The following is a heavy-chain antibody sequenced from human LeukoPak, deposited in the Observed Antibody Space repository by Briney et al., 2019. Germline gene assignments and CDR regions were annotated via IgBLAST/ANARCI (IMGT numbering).Heavy chain of an antibody. D-gene: IGHD6-13*01. CDR3: ARGTTGYSSSWYRSRAYNWFDP. J-gene: IGHJ5*02. CDR1: GGSIRSNNW. V-gene: IGHV4-4*02. Sequence: SGTLSLTCAVSGGSIRSNNWWSWIRQPPGKGLEWIGEINHSGSTNYNPSLKSRVTISVDTSKNQFSLKLSSVTAADTAVYYCARGTTGYSSSWYRSRAYNWFDPWGQGTLVTVSS. CDR2: INHSGST.